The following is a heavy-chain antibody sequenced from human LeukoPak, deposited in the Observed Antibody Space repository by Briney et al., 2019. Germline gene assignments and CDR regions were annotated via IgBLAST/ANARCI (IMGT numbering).Heavy chain of an antibody. CDR3: ARDYWLLRVDY. CDR2: INHSGST. Sequence: PSETLSLTCAVYGGSFSGYYWSWIRQPPGKGLEWIGEINHSGSTNYNPSLKSRVTISVDTSKNQFSLKLSSVTAADTAVYYCARDYWLLRVDYWGQGTLVTVSS. CDR1: GGSFSGYY. V-gene: IGHV4-34*01. D-gene: IGHD3-9*01. J-gene: IGHJ4*02.